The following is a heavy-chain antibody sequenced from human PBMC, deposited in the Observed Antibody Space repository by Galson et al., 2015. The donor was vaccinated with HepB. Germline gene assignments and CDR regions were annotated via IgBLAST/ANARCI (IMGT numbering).Heavy chain of an antibody. Sequence: CAISGDSVSSNSVGWNWLRQSPSRGLEWLGRTYYRSSWSTDYALSLKSRITINPDTSKNQFSLQLNSVTPEDTAVYYCAKSIHLGRGFDYWGQGALVTVSA. D-gene: IGHD7-27*01. J-gene: IGHJ4*02. V-gene: IGHV6-1*01. CDR2: TYYRSSWST. CDR1: GDSVSSNSVG. CDR3: AKSIHLGRGFDY.